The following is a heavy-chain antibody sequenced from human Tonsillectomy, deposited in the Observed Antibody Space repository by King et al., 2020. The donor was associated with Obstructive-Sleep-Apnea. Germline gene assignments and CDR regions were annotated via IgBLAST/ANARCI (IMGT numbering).Heavy chain of an antibody. V-gene: IGHV1-24*01. CDR2: FDPEDGET. D-gene: IGHD1-26*01. CDR1: GYTLSELS. Sequence: QPGQSGAEVKKPGASVKVSCKVSGYTLSELSIYLVLQAPGKGLEWMGGFDPEDGETIYAQKFQGRVTMTEDTSTDTAYMELSSLRSEDTAVYYCATVDAGAEFDYWGQGTLVTVSS. J-gene: IGHJ4*02. CDR3: ATVDAGAEFDY.